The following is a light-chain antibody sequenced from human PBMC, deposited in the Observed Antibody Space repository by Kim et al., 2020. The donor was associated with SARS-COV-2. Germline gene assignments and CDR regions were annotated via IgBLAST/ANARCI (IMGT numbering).Light chain of an antibody. CDR3: LLYYRAVWV. Sequence: PGGTVTLTCASSAGAVTSGYDSIWFQQKPGQVPRALIHNTNKKHSWTPARFSGSLLGGKAALTLSAEQPEDEADYYCLLYYRAVWVFGGGTQLTVL. CDR2: NTN. CDR1: AGAVTSGYD. V-gene: IGLV7-43*01. J-gene: IGLJ3*02.